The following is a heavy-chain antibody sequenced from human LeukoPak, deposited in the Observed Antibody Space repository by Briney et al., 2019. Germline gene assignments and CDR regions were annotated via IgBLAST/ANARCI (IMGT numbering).Heavy chain of an antibody. V-gene: IGHV1-18*01. CDR1: GYTFTSYD. J-gene: IGHJ5*02. D-gene: IGHD3-10*01. Sequence: ASVKVSCKASGYTFTSYDISWVRQAPGQGLEWMGWISAYNGNTNYAQKLQGRVTMTTDTSTSTAYVELRSLRSDDTAVYYCARDHKAFFGDLLSWFDPWGQGTLVTVSS. CDR3: ARDHKAFFGDLLSWFDP. CDR2: ISAYNGNT.